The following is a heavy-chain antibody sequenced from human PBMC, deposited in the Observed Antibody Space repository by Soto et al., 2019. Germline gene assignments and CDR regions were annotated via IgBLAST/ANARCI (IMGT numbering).Heavy chain of an antibody. CDR3: ARGMQQEIRNDYFDY. J-gene: IGHJ4*02. CDR1: GFSVSDNY. D-gene: IGHD6-13*01. Sequence: PGGSLRLSCAASGFSVSDNYLSWVRQAPGKGLEWVSIIYRSGNTYYAESVKGRFTTSRHSSKNTVYLQMNSLRAEDTAVYYCARGMQQEIRNDYFDYWGQGA. V-gene: IGHV3-53*04. CDR2: IYRSGNT.